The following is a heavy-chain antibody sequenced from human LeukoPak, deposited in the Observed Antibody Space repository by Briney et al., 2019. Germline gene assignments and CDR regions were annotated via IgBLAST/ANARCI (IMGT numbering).Heavy chain of an antibody. CDR1: GGSFSGYY. V-gene: IGHV4-34*01. CDR2: INHSGST. J-gene: IGHJ4*02. Sequence: SETPSLTCAVYGGSFSGYYWSWIRQPPGKGLEWIGEINHSGSTNYNPSLKSRVTISVDTSKNQFSLKLSSVTAADTAVYYCARGRRVGITMIVVVSHFDYWGQGTLVTVSS. CDR3: ARGRRVGITMIVVVSHFDY. D-gene: IGHD3-22*01.